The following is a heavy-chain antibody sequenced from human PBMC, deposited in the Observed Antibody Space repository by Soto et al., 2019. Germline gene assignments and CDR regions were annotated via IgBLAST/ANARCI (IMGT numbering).Heavy chain of an antibody. J-gene: IGHJ3*02. CDR3: AKGIITMVRGVYDAFDI. V-gene: IGHV3-23*01. Sequence: GGSLRLSCASSGRAFSSYAMIWVRQAPGKGLEWVSAISGSGGSTYYADSVKGRFTISRDNSKNTLYLQMNSLRAEDTAVYYCAKGIITMVRGVYDAFDIWGQGTMVTVSS. CDR1: GRAFSSYA. CDR2: ISGSGGST. D-gene: IGHD3-10*01.